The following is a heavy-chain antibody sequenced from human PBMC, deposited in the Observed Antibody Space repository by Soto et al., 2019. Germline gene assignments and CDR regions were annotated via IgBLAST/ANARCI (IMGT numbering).Heavy chain of an antibody. CDR1: GFTFSSYG. CDR2: IWYDGSNK. D-gene: IGHD3-22*01. J-gene: IGHJ4*02. Sequence: LRLSCAASGFTFSSYGMHWVRQAPGKGLEWVAVIWYDGSNKYYADSVKGRFTISRDNSKNTLYLQMNSLRAEDTAVYYCARDLLLLNYFDYWGQGTLVTVSS. CDR3: ARDLLLLNYFDY. V-gene: IGHV3-33*01.